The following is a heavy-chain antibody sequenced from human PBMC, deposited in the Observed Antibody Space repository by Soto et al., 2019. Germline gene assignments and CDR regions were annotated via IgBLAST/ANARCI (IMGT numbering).Heavy chain of an antibody. CDR2: IYYSGST. CDR3: ATRILYDSNLDY. V-gene: IGHV4-30-4*01. J-gene: IGHJ4*02. D-gene: IGHD3-22*01. Sequence: SETLSLTCTVSGGSISSGDYYWSWIRQPPGKGLEWIGYIYYSGSTYYNPSLKSRVTISVDTSKNQFSLELSSVTAADTAVYYCATRILYDSNLDYWGQGTLVTVSS. CDR1: GGSISSGDYY.